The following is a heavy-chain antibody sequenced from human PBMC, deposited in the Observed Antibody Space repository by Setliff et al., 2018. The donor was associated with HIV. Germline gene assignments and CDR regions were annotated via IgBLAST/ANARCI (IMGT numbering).Heavy chain of an antibody. D-gene: IGHD3-22*01. CDR2: ISGDGGDT. CDR3: ARQAHPRGYYGSAGLFDY. Sequence: GVSLRLSCVASGFTFTTYPMSWVRQAPGKGLEWVSAISGDGGDTAYADSLKGRFTISRDTSKNTLHLHMNSLRAEDTAVYYCARQAHPRGYYGSAGLFDYWGQGTPVTVSS. J-gene: IGHJ4*02. CDR1: GFTFTTYP. V-gene: IGHV3-23*01.